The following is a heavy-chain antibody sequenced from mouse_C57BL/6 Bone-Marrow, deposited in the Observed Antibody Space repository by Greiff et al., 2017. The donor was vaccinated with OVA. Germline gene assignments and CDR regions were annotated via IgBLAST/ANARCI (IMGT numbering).Heavy chain of an antibody. V-gene: IGHV14-4*01. D-gene: IGHD1-1*01. Sequence: DVQLQQSGAELVRPGASVKLSCTASGFNIKDDYMHWVKQRPEQGLEWIGWIDPENGDTEYASKFQGKATITADTSSNTAYLQLSSLTSEDTAVYYCTTRYYYGSSYNDYWGQGTTLTVSS. CDR2: IDPENGDT. CDR1: GFNIKDDY. CDR3: TTRYYYGSSYNDY. J-gene: IGHJ2*01.